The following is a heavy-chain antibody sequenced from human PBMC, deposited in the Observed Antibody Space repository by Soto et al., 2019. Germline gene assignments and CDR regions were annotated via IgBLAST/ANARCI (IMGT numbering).Heavy chain of an antibody. J-gene: IGHJ4*02. Sequence: PGESLKISCKGFGYTFTNYWISWVRQMPGKGLEWMGRIDPSDSYTDYSPSFQGHVTISADKSINTAFLEWSSLKASDTAMCYCARHLGEQWLDFDYWGQGTLVTVSS. CDR1: GYTFTNYW. V-gene: IGHV5-10-1*01. D-gene: IGHD6-19*01. CDR3: ARHLGEQWLDFDY. CDR2: IDPSDSYT.